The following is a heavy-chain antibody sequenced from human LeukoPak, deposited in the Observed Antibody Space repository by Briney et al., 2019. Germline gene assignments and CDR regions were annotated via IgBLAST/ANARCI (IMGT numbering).Heavy chain of an antibody. V-gene: IGHV1-69*06. J-gene: IGHJ3*02. CDR1: GGTFSSYA. D-gene: IGHD4-23*01. CDR2: IIPIFGTA. CDR3: ARDGGGNSSPGAFDI. Sequence: ASVKVSCKASGGTFSSYAISWVRQAPGQGLEWMGGIIPIFGTANYAQKFQGRVTITADKSTSTAYMELRSLRSDDTAVYYCARDGGGNSSPGAFDIWGQGTMVTVSS.